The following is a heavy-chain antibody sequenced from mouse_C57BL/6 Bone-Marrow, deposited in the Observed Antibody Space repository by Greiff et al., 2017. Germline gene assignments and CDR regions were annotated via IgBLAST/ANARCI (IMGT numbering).Heavy chain of an antibody. CDR3: AREGLGYYGSSHWYFDV. V-gene: IGHV3-6*01. CDR1: GYSITSGYY. D-gene: IGHD1-1*01. CDR2: ISYDGSN. J-gene: IGHJ1*03. Sequence: VQLKESGPGLVKPSQSLSLTCSVTGYSITSGYYWNWIRQFPGNKLEWMGYISYDGSNNYNPSLKNRISITRDTSKNQFFLKLNSVTTEDTATYYCAREGLGYYGSSHWYFDVWGTGTTVTVSS.